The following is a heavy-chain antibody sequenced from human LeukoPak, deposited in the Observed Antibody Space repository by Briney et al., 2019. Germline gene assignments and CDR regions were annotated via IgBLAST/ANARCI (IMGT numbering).Heavy chain of an antibody. J-gene: IGHJ4*02. D-gene: IGHD3-22*01. CDR3: ARLVVITYYDY. CDR2: IYTSGST. CDR1: GGSFSGYY. V-gene: IGHV4-59*10. Sequence: TSETLSLTCAVYGGSFSGYYWSWIRQPPGKGLEWIGRIYTSGSTNYNPSLKSRVTISVDTSKNQFSLKLSSVTAADTAVYYCARLVVITYYDYWGQGTLVTVSS.